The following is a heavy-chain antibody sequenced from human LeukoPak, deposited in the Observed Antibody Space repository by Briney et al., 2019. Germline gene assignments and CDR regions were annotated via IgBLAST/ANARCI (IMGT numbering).Heavy chain of an antibody. D-gene: IGHD2-15*01. CDR1: GFTVSSNY. CDR3: ASLRAATPQGY. Sequence: GGSLRLSCAASGFTVSSNYMSWVRQAPGKGLEWVSVIYSGGSTYYADSVKGRFTISRDNSKSTLYIQMNSLRAEDTAVYYCASLRAATPQGYWGQGTLVTVSS. V-gene: IGHV3-53*01. J-gene: IGHJ4*02. CDR2: IYSGGST.